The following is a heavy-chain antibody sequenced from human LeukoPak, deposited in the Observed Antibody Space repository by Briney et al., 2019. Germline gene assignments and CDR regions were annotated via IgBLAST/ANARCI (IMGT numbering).Heavy chain of an antibody. CDR2: ISSSSSYI. CDR1: GFTFSSYS. V-gene: IGHV3-21*01. CDR3: ARTPSNYYGYYFDF. Sequence: PGGSLRLSCAASGFTFSSYSMNWVRQAPGKGLEWVSSISSSSSYIYYADSVKGRFTISRDNAKNSLYLQMNSLRAEDTAVYYCARTPSNYYGYYFDFWGQGTLVTVSS. J-gene: IGHJ4*02. D-gene: IGHD3-22*01.